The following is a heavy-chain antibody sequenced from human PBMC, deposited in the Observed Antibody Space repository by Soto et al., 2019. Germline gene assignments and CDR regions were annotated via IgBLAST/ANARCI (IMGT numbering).Heavy chain of an antibody. V-gene: IGHV3-23*01. CDR3: ANPYIWNDFRDYYYYYYMDV. J-gene: IGHJ6*03. CDR2: ISGSGGST. CDR1: GFTFSSYA. D-gene: IGHD1-1*01. Sequence: EVQLLESGGGLVQPGGSLRLSCAASGFTFSSYAMSWVRQAPGKGLEWVSAISGSGGSTYYADSVKGRFTISRDNSKNTLYLQMNSLRAEDTAVYYCANPYIWNDFRDYYYYYYMDVWGKGTTVTVSS.